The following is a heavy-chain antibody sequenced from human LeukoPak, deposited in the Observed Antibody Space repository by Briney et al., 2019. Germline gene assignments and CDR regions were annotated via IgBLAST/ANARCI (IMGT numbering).Heavy chain of an antibody. V-gene: IGHV4-39*01. D-gene: IGHD3-22*01. CDR2: IYYSGST. CDR3: ARSWQRSGYLNWFDP. CDR1: GGSISSSSYY. Sequence: SETLSLTCTVSGGSISSSSYYWVWIRQPPGKGLEWIGSIYYSGSTYYNPSLKSRVTISVDTSKNQFSLKLSSVTAADTAVYYCARSWQRSGYLNWFDPWGQGTLVTVSS. J-gene: IGHJ5*02.